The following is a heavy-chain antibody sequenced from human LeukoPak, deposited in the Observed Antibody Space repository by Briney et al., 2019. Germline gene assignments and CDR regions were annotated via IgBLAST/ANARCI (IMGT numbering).Heavy chain of an antibody. CDR3: ARGPPLDFDY. CDR1: GGSISSGSYH. V-gene: IGHV4-61*02. J-gene: IGHJ4*02. Sequence: SQTLSLTCTVSGGSISSGSYHWSWIRQPAGKGLEWIGRIHPSGSTNYNPSLKSRLTLSVDTSKNQFSLKLSSVTAADTAVYYCARGPPLDFDYWGRGTLVTVSS. CDR2: IHPSGST.